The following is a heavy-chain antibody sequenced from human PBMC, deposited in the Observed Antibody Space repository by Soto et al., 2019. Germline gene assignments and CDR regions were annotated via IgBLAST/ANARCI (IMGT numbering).Heavy chain of an antibody. Sequence: QVQLVQSGPEVMKPGASVKVSCKTSGYTFTSFGISWVRQAPGQGLEWMGRISSNTGNTKYAEKFQGRVTLSTYTSTRTAFMELRRLRSDDTAVYYGARVPRKIVAMVTGDYWGQGTLVTVSS. D-gene: IGHD2-15*01. CDR2: ISSNTGNT. V-gene: IGHV1-18*04. CDR1: GYTFTSFG. CDR3: ARVPRKIVAMVTGDY. J-gene: IGHJ4*02.